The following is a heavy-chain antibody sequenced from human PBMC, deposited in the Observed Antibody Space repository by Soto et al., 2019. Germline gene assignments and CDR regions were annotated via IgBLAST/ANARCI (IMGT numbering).Heavy chain of an antibody. Sequence: QLQLQESGPGLVKPSETLSLTCTVSGGSISSSSYYWGWIRQPPGKGLEWIGSMYYSGSTYYNPSLKSRVPISVDTSKNQFSLKLTSVTAADTAVYFCARQGDKSSPGVIDYWGQGTLVTVSS. CDR1: GGSISSSSYY. V-gene: IGHV4-39*01. D-gene: IGHD3-16*01. J-gene: IGHJ4*02. CDR2: MYYSGST. CDR3: ARQGDKSSPGVIDY.